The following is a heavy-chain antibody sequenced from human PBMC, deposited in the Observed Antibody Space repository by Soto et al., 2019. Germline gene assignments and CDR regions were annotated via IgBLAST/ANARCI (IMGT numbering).Heavy chain of an antibody. CDR3: ARAGRPRFIAVAGTLNSHHFDY. V-gene: IGHV3-30-3*01. D-gene: IGHD6-19*01. CDR2: ISYDGSNK. CDR1: GFTFSSYA. J-gene: IGHJ4*02. Sequence: QVQLVESGGGVVQPGRSLRLSCAASGFTFSSYALHWVRQAPGKGLERVAVISYDGSNKYYADSVKGRVTNSRDNSRNTLYLQMNRLRASDTAVYSCARAGRPRFIAVAGTLNSHHFDYWGQGTLVTVSS.